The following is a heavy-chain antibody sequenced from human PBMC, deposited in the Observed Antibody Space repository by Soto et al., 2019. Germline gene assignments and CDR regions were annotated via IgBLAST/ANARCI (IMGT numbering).Heavy chain of an antibody. Sequence: SVKVSCKASGYTFTRSGISWARQAPGQGLEWMGRIIPILGIANYAQKFQGRVTITADKSTSTAYMELSSLRSEDTAVYYCAQTYYYDSSGYPLRYFDLWGRGTLVTVSS. D-gene: IGHD3-22*01. CDR1: GYTFTRSG. CDR3: AQTYYYDSSGYPLRYFDL. CDR2: IIPILGIA. J-gene: IGHJ2*01. V-gene: IGHV1-69*04.